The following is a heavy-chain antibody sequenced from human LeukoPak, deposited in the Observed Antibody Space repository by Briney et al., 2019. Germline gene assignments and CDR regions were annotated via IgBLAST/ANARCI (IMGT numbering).Heavy chain of an antibody. CDR3: ARAEKFGELGKGWFDP. Sequence: SETLSLTGAVSGGSISSGGYSWSWIRQPPGKGLEWIGYIYHSGSTYYNPSLKSRVTISVDRSKNQFSLKLSSVTAADTAVYYCARAEKFGELGKGWFDPWGQGTLVTVSS. J-gene: IGHJ5*02. CDR2: IYHSGST. V-gene: IGHV4-30-2*01. CDR1: GGSISSGGYS. D-gene: IGHD3-10*01.